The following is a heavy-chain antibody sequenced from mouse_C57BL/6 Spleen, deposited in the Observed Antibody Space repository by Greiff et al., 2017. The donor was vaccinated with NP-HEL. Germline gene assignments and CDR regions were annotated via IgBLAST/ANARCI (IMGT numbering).Heavy chain of an antibody. CDR2: ISSGGDYI. V-gene: IGHV5-9-1*02. CDR3: TRDYGNPGSMDY. D-gene: IGHD2-1*01. J-gene: IGHJ4*01. CDR1: GFTFSSYA. Sequence: EVQLVESGEGLVKPGGSLKLSCAASGFTFSSYAMSWVRQTPEKRLEWVAYISSGGDYIYYADTVNGRCTISRDNARNTLYLQMSSLKSEDTAMYYCTRDYGNPGSMDYWGQGTSGTVSS.